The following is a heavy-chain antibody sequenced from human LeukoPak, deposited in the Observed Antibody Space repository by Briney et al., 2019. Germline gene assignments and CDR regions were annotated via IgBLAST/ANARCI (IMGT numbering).Heavy chain of an antibody. V-gene: IGHV1-69*13. Sequence: SVKVSCKASGGTFSSYAISWVRQAPGQGLEWMGGVIPMFATANYAPKFQDRVTITADESTSTAYMELRSLRSEDTAVYHCARGLHGDYGYFDYWGQGTLVSVSS. D-gene: IGHD4-17*01. CDR3: ARGLHGDYGYFDY. CDR1: GGTFSSYA. J-gene: IGHJ4*02. CDR2: VIPMFATA.